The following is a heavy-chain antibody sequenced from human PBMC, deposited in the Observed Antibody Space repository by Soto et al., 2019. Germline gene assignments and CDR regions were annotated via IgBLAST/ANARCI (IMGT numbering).Heavy chain of an antibody. CDR3: ARILFGRSVAGGYFYMDV. V-gene: IGHV2-26*01. CDR1: GFSLSNGKVG. D-gene: IGHD6-19*01. Sequence: HVTLKESGPVLVKPTETLTLTCTVSGFSLSNGKVGVSWIRQPPGKALEWLAHIFSNDEKSYRTTLKSRLTISEDPSKSQVVLNMTNVDPVDTATYYCARILFGRSVAGGYFYMDVWGKGTTVTVSS. CDR2: IFSNDEK. J-gene: IGHJ6*03.